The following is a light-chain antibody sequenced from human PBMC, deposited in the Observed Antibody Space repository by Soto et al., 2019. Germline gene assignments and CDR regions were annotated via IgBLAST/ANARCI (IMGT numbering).Light chain of an antibody. V-gene: IGLV3-21*04. CDR1: NIGGKT. Sequence: SYELIQPPSVSVAPGKTATITCGGSNIGGKTVHWFQQKPGQAPVVVLYYDTHRPSGIPERFSGSNSGNTATLTITRVDAGDEADYYCHVWDSSREHVVFGGGTKLTVL. J-gene: IGLJ3*02. CDR2: YDT. CDR3: HVWDSSREHVV.